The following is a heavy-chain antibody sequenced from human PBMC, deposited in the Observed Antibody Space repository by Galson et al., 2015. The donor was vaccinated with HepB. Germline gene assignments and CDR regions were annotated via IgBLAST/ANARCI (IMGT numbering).Heavy chain of an antibody. CDR3: ARDAELVWLLAVRYYYFYYGMDV. CDR2: INGSGGST. D-gene: IGHD3-3*01. V-gene: IGHV3-23*01. Sequence: SLRLSCAASGFTFTSYAMSWVRQAPGKGLEWVSAINGSGGSTYYADSVKGRFTISRDNSKNMLYLQMNSLRAEDTAVYYCARDAELVWLLAVRYYYFYYGMDVWGKGTTVTVSS. CDR1: GFTFTSYA. J-gene: IGHJ6*04.